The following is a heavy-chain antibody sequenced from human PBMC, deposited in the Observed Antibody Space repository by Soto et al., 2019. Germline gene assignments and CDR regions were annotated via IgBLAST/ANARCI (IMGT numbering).Heavy chain of an antibody. V-gene: IGHV3-33*01. D-gene: IGHD3-22*01. CDR3: ARDLYYYDSSGYPDAFDI. CDR1: GFTFSSYG. Sequence: GGSLRLSCAASGFTFSSYGMHWVRQAPGKGLEWVAVIWYDGSSKYYADSVKGRFTISRDNSKNTLYLQMNSLRAEDTAVYYCARDLYYYDSSGYPDAFDIWGQGTMVTVSS. J-gene: IGHJ3*02. CDR2: IWYDGSSK.